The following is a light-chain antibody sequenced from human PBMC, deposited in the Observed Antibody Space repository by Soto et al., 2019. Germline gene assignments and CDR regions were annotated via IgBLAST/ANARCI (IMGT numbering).Light chain of an antibody. V-gene: IGLV2-8*01. CDR2: EVS. CDR3: SSYAGSNNSLYV. CDR1: SSDVGGYNY. J-gene: IGLJ1*01. Sequence: QSVLTQPPSASGSPGQPVPISCTGTSSDVGGYNYVSWYQQHPGKAPKLMIYEVSKRPSGVPDRFSGSKSGNTASLTVSGLQAEDEADYYCSSYAGSNNSLYVFGTGTKVTVL.